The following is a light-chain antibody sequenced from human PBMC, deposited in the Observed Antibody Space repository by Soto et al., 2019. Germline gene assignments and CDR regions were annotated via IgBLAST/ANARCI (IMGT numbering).Light chain of an antibody. J-gene: IGKJ1*01. CDR1: QSSSNN. V-gene: IGKV3-15*01. CDR3: QQYNYWPPWT. Sequence: ILMTHSPATLSVSPGKRATLSCRASQSSSNNLAWYKQKPGKAPRLLIYDASTRATGIPTRFSGSGSGTEFTLTISGLQSEDFAVYYCQQYNYWPPWTFGQGTKVEIK. CDR2: DAS.